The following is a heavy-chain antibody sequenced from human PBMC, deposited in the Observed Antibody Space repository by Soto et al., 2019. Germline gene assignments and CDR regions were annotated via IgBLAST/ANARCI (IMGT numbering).Heavy chain of an antibody. J-gene: IGHJ4*02. D-gene: IGHD6-6*01. CDR2: IYYSGST. V-gene: IGHV4-59*08. CDR1: GGSISSYY. CDR3: ARHVAYSSSGRLAIDY. Sequence: SETLSLTCTVSGGSISSYYWSWIRQPPGKGLEWIGYIYYSGSTNYNPSLKSRVTISVDTSKNQFSLKLSSVTAADTAVYYCARHVAYSSSGRLAIDYWGQGTLVTVSS.